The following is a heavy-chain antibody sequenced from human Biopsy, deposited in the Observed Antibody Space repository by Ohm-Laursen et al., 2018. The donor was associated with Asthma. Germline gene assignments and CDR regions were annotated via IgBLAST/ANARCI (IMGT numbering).Heavy chain of an antibody. V-gene: IGHV3-30-3*01. D-gene: IGHD2-2*01. J-gene: IGHJ3*02. CDR1: GFTFSSYA. CDR2: TSYDGSNK. Sequence: SLRLSCAASGFTFSSYAMHWVRQAPGKGLEWVAVTSYDGSNKYYADSVKGRFTISRDNSKNTLYLQMNSLRAEDTAVYYCARGSGSSLSYPDAFDIWGQGTMVTVS. CDR3: ARGSGSSLSYPDAFDI.